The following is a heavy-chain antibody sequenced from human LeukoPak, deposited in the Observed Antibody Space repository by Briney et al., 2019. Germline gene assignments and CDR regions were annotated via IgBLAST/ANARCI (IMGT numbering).Heavy chain of an antibody. J-gene: IGHJ4*02. CDR2: IYYSGST. Sequence: SETLSLTCTVSGGSISRSIYYWGWIRQPPGKGLEWIGSIYYSGSTYYNPSLKSRVTISVDTSKNQISLKLSSVTAADTAVYYCARDSRYCSGGNCPETLDYWGQGTRVTVSS. V-gene: IGHV4-39*07. CDR3: ARDSRYCSGGNCPETLDY. CDR1: GGSISRSIYY. D-gene: IGHD2-15*01.